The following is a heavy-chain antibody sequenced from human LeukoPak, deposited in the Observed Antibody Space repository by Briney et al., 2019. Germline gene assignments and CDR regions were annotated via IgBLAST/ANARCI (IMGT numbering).Heavy chain of an antibody. CDR2: IYYSGST. Sequence: NASETLSLTCTVSGGSISSGDYYWSWIRQPPGKGLEWIGYIYYSGSTYYNPSLKSRVTISVDTSKNQFSLKLSSVTAADTAVYYCARVEEDYYDSSGLDYWGQGTLVTVSS. CDR1: GGSISSGDYY. CDR3: ARVEEDYYDSSGLDY. V-gene: IGHV4-30-4*01. D-gene: IGHD3-22*01. J-gene: IGHJ4*02.